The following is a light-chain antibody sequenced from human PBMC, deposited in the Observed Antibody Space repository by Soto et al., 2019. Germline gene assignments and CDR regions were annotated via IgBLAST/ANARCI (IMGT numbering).Light chain of an antibody. CDR1: AGEVTSAYY. J-gene: IGLJ2*01. Sequence: QAVVTQEPSLTVSPGGTVTLTCASSAGEVTSAYYPNWFQQIPGQAPRALIYSTNNKHPWTPARFSGSLLGGKAALTLSGAQPEDEADYYCLLYYGGAQVLFGGGTKLTVL. CDR2: STN. V-gene: IGLV7-43*01. CDR3: LLYYGGAQVL.